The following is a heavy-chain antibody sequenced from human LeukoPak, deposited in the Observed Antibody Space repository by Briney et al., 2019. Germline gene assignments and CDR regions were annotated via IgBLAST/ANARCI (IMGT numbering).Heavy chain of an antibody. D-gene: IGHD2-15*01. CDR2: INPSGGST. CDR3: ARGGLGYCSGCSCYYGMEG. V-gene: IGHV1-46*01. Sequence: ASVKVSCKASGYTFTSYYMHWVRQAPGQGLEWMGIINPSGGSTSYAQKFQGRVTMTRDTSTSTVYMELSSLRSEDTAVYYCARGGLGYCSGCSCYYGMEGWGQGTTVTVSS. CDR1: GYTFTSYY. J-gene: IGHJ6*02.